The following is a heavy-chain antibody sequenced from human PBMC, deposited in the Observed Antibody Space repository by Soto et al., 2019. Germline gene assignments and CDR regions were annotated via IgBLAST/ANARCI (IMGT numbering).Heavy chain of an antibody. D-gene: IGHD4-17*01. Sequence: EVQLVESGGDLVQPGGSLRLSCAASGFTFSNYCMHWVRQTPGKGLVWVSRINPDGSRTSYADSVRGRFTISRDNAKNTPYLQMNSLGADDTAVYYCARVAVTTYYFDTWGHGTLVTVSS. CDR2: INPDGSRT. CDR3: ARVAVTTYYFDT. CDR1: GFTFSNYC. V-gene: IGHV3-74*01. J-gene: IGHJ4*01.